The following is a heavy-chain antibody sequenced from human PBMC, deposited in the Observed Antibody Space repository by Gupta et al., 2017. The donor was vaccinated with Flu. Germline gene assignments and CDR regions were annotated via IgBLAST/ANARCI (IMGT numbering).Heavy chain of an antibody. Sequence: YGIHWVRQAPGKGLGWVASISHDGSIRNYADSGQGRFTISRDNSESRLYLQMRSLRIEDTAVYYCAKDCRGNHNNCGMNVWGQGTTVPVS. V-gene: IGHV3-30*18. D-gene: IGHD3-16*01. CDR2: ISHDGSIR. J-gene: IGHJ6*02. CDR1: YG. CDR3: AKDCRGNHNNCGMNV.